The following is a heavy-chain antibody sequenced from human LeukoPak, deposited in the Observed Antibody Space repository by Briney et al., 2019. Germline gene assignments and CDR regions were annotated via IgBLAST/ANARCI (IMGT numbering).Heavy chain of an antibody. Sequence: GGSLRLSCTASGFTFGDYAMSWFRQAPGKGLEWVGFIRSKAYGGTTEYAASVKGRFTISRDDSKSIAYLQMNSLKTEDTAVYYCTRDDYYDSSGLVLYFDYWGQGTLVTVSS. J-gene: IGHJ4*02. V-gene: IGHV3-49*03. CDR1: GFTFGDYA. D-gene: IGHD3-22*01. CDR2: IRSKAYGGTT. CDR3: TRDDYYDSSGLVLYFDY.